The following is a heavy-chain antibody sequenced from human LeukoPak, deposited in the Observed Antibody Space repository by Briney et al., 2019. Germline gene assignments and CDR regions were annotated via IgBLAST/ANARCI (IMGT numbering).Heavy chain of an antibody. CDR3: ARDSRGSYYFDY. Sequence: PSETLSLTCTVSGGSVSSGSYYWSWIRQPPGKGLEWIGYIYYSGSTNYNPSLKSRVTISVDTSKNQFSLKLSSVTAADTAVYNCARDSRGSYYFDYWGQGTLVTVSS. V-gene: IGHV4-61*01. D-gene: IGHD2-15*01. CDR2: IYYSGST. CDR1: GGSVSSGSYY. J-gene: IGHJ4*02.